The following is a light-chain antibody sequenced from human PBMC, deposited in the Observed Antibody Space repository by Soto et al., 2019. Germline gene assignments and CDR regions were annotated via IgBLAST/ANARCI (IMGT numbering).Light chain of an antibody. CDR1: QSVHNS. Sequence: ENVLTQSPVTLSLSPGERATLSCRASQSVHNSLAWYRQKPGQAPRLLIYDASNRATGIPARFSGSGSGTDFTLTISNLEPEDSAVYYCQDRSNWPLLTFGGGTKVEIK. CDR3: QDRSNWPLLT. V-gene: IGKV3-11*01. CDR2: DAS. J-gene: IGKJ4*01.